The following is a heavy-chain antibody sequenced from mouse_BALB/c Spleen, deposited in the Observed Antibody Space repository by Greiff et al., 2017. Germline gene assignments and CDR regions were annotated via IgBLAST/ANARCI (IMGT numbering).Heavy chain of an antibody. J-gene: IGHJ2*01. V-gene: IGHV1-9*01. CDR3: ARSPYYYGSSPYYFDY. CDR2: ILPGSGST. Sequence: QVQLKQSGAELMKPGASVKISCKATGYTFSSYWIEWVKQRPGHGLEWIGEILPGSGSTNYNEKFKGKATFTADTSSNTAYMQLSSLTSEDSAVYYCARSPYYYGSSPYYFDYWGQGTTLTVSS. CDR1: GYTFSSYW. D-gene: IGHD1-1*01.